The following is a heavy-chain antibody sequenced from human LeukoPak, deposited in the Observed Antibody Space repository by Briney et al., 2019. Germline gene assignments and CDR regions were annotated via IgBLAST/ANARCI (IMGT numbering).Heavy chain of an antibody. V-gene: IGHV4-4*07. J-gene: IGHJ3*02. Sequence: SETLSLTCSVSGGSISSYYWSWIRQPAGKGLEWIGRTYSSGSTNYNPSLKSRVTISVDTSKNQFSLKLSSVTAADTAVYYCAREYYDSNKAPAFDIWGQGSMVTVS. CDR2: TYSSGST. CDR1: GGSISSYY. CDR3: AREYYDSNKAPAFDI. D-gene: IGHD3-22*01.